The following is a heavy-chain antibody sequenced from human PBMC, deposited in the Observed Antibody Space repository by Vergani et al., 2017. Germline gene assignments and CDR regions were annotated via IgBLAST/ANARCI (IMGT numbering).Heavy chain of an antibody. D-gene: IGHD1-7*01. Sequence: QVQLVQSGAEVKKPGSSVKVSCKASGGTFSSYAISWVRQAPGQGLEWMGRINPNSGGTNYAQKFQGRVTMTRDTSISTAYMELSRLRSDDTAVYYCARGIEVTGTEGVDYWGQGTLVTVSS. CDR1: GGTFSSYA. CDR3: ARGIEVTGTEGVDY. J-gene: IGHJ4*02. V-gene: IGHV1-2*02. CDR2: INPNSGGT.